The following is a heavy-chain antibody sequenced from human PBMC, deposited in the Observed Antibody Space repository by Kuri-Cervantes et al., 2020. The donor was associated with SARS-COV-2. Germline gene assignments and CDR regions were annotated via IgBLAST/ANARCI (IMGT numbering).Heavy chain of an antibody. CDR1: GGSFSGYY. Sequence: SQTLSLTCAAYGGSFSGYYWSWIRQPPGKGLEWSGEINHSGSTNYNPSLKSRVTISVDTSKNQFSLKLSSVTAADTAVYYCAREYYYDSSGYYYTRYYYYYGMDVWGQGTTVTVSS. J-gene: IGHJ6*02. D-gene: IGHD3-22*01. V-gene: IGHV4-34*01. CDR3: AREYYYDSSGYYYTRYYYYYGMDV. CDR2: INHSGST.